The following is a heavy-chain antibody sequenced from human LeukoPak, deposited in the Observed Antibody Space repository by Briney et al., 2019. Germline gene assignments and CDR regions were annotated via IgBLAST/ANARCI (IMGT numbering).Heavy chain of an antibody. CDR1: GFTFTRFW. CDR3: AINYYDHFDY. CDR2: IKTDGSEK. J-gene: IGHJ4*02. Sequence: PGGSLRLSCAASGFTFTRFWMTWVRQAPGKGLEWVANIKTDGSEKHYVDSVKGRFTISRDNAKNSLYLQMNSLRDEDTAVYCCAINYYDHFDYWGQGTLVTVSS. V-gene: IGHV3-7*05. D-gene: IGHD3-22*01.